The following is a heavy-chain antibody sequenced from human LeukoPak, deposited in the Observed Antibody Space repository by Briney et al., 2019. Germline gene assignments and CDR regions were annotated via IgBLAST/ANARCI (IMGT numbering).Heavy chain of an antibody. V-gene: IGHV4-38-2*02. CDR1: GYSISSGYY. Sequence: PSETLSLTCTVSGYSISSGYYWGWIRQPPGKGLEWIGSIYHSGSTYYNPSLKSRVTISLDTSKNQVSLKLISVTAADTAVYYCARESYYDSSGYAHDAFDIWGQGTIVIVSA. J-gene: IGHJ3*02. CDR2: IYHSGST. CDR3: ARESYYDSSGYAHDAFDI. D-gene: IGHD3-22*01.